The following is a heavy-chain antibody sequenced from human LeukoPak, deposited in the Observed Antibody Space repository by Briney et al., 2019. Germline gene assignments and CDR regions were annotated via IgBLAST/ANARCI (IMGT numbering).Heavy chain of an antibody. CDR3: AREDRYSSGWVDY. V-gene: IGHV3-21*01. CDR1: GFTFSSYS. CDR2: ISSSSSYI. D-gene: IGHD6-19*01. J-gene: IGHJ4*02. Sequence: PGGSLRLSCAASGFTFSSYSMNWVRQAPGKGLEWVSSISSSSSYIYYADSVKGRFTISRDNAKNSLYPQMNSLRAEDTAVYYCAREDRYSSGWVDYWGQGTLVTVSS.